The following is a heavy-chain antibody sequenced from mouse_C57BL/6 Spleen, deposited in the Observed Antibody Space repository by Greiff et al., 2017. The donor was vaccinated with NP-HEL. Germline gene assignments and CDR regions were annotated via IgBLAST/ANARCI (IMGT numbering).Heavy chain of an antibody. V-gene: IGHV5-15*01. CDR1: GFTFSDYG. CDR2: ISNLAYSI. D-gene: IGHD2-1*01. CDR3: ARHGGKGYYAMDY. J-gene: IGHJ4*01. Sequence: EVQLVESGGGLVQPGGSLKLSCAASGFTFSDYGMAWVRQAPRKGPEWVAFISNLAYSIYYADTVTGRFTISRENAKNTLYLEMSSLRSEDTAMYYCARHGGKGYYAMDYWGQGTSVTVSS.